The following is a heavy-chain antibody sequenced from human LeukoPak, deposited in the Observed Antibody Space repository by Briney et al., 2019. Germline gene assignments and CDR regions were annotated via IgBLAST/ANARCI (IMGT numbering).Heavy chain of an antibody. D-gene: IGHD2-21*02. J-gene: IGHJ4*02. CDR3: AGDRGAYCGGDCQGDY. Sequence: ASVKVSCKASGYTFTSYGISWVRQAPGQGLEWMGWISAYNGNTNYAQKLQGRVTMTTDTSTSTAYMELRSLRSDDTAVYYCAGDRGAYCGGDCQGDYWGQGTLVTVSS. V-gene: IGHV1-18*01. CDR2: ISAYNGNT. CDR1: GYTFTSYG.